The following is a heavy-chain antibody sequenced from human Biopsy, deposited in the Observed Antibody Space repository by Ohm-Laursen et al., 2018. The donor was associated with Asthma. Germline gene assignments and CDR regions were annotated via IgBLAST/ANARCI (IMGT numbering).Heavy chain of an antibody. CDR3: ARAVDYSHYYGIDV. CDR2: ISVYNGNT. J-gene: IGHJ6*02. CDR1: GYTFNRAG. D-gene: IGHD3-10*01. V-gene: IGHV1-18*01. Sequence: ASVRVSCKTSGYTFNRAGITWVRQAPGQGLEWMGWISVYNGNTKVAQKLQDRVTMIKDTSTSAAYMELRSLRSDDTAVYFCARAVDYSHYYGIDVWGQGTTVTVS.